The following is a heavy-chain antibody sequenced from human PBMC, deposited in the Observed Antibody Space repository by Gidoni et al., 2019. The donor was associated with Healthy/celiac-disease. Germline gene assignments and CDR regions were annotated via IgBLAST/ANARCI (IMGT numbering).Heavy chain of an antibody. V-gene: IGHV1-2*04. J-gene: IGHJ5*02. D-gene: IGHD2-2*01. CDR1: GYTFTGYY. CDR2: INPNSGGT. Sequence: QVQLVQSGAEVKKPGASVKVSCKASGYTFTGYYMHWVRQAPGQGLEWMGWINPNSGGTNYAQKFQGWVTMTRDTSISTAYMELSRLRSDDTAVYYCAREPSSTSPEGWFDPWGQGTLVTVSS. CDR3: AREPSSTSPEGWFDP.